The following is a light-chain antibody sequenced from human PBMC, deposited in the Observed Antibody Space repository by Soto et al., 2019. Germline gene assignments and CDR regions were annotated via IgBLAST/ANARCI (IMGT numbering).Light chain of an antibody. CDR2: AAS. Sequence: AIQTTQVPSSLFASVGDRVTITCRASQGIRNDLGWYQQKPGKAPKLLIYAASTLQSGVPSRFSGSGSGTDFTLTIGSLQPEDFATYYCLQDYDYPLTFGGGTKVDIK. J-gene: IGKJ4*01. CDR3: LQDYDYPLT. V-gene: IGKV1-6*01. CDR1: QGIRND.